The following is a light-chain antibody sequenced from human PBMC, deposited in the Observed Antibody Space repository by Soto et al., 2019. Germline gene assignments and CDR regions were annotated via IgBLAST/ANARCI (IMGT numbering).Light chain of an antibody. CDR2: AAS. CDR1: QGISNY. Sequence: DIQMTQSPSSLSASVEDRVTITCRGSQGISNYLAWYQQKPGKVPKLLIYAASTLQSGVPSRFSGSGSGTDSTLTISSLQPEDVATYYCQKYNIAPLFTFGPGTKVDIK. V-gene: IGKV1-27*01. J-gene: IGKJ3*01. CDR3: QKYNIAPLFT.